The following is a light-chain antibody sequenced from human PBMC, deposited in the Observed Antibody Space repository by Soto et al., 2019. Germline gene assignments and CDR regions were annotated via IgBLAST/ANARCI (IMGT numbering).Light chain of an antibody. Sequence: DIQMTQSPSSLSASVGDRVTITCRASQSISDYLSWFQQKPGRAPKLLIYATSTLRSGVPSRFSGSGSGTDFILTISSLQPEDFATYYCQQSHSLPLTFGPGTKVDIK. J-gene: IGKJ3*01. V-gene: IGKV1-39*01. CDR3: QQSHSLPLT. CDR2: ATS. CDR1: QSISDY.